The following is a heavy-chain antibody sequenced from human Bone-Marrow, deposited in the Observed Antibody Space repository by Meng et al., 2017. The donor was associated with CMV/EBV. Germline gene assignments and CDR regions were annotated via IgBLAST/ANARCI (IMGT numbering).Heavy chain of an antibody. CDR1: GGTFGSYT. V-gene: IGHV1-69*02. D-gene: IGHD3-22*01. CDR2: IIPILGIA. J-gene: IGHJ4*02. CDR3: ARVGHYYDSSGYYYPY. Sequence: SVKVSCKASGGTFGSYTISWVRQAPGQGLEWMGRIIPILGIANYAQKFQGRVTITADKSTSTAYTEMSSLRSEDTAVYYCARVGHYYDSSGYYYPYWGQGTLVTVSS.